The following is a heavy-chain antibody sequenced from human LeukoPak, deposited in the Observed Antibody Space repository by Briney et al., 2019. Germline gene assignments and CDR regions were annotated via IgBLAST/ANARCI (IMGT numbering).Heavy chain of an antibody. CDR2: IKSKSDGGTT. CDR3: TTLMR. J-gene: IGHJ4*02. D-gene: IGHD2-8*01. V-gene: IGHV3-15*01. Sequence: GGSLRLSCAASGFTFSNAWMRWVRQAPRKGLEWVGHIKSKSDGGTTDYAAPVKGRFTISRDDSKNTQYLQMNSLKIEDTAVYYCTTLMRWGQGTLVTVSS. CDR1: GFTFSNAW.